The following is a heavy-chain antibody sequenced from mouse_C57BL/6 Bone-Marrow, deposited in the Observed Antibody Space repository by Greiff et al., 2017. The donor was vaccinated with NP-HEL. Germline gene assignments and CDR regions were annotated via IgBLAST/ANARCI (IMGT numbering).Heavy chain of an antibody. V-gene: IGHV1-82*01. Sequence: QVQLQQSGPELVKPGASVKISCKASGYAFSSSWMHWVKQRPGKGLEWIGWIYPGDGDTNYNGKFKGKATLTADKSSSTAYLQLSRLTSEDSAVYFCAWATIDLYWYLDVWGTGTAVTVSS. CDR1: GYAFSSSW. CDR3: AWATIDLYWYLDV. D-gene: IGHD3-1*01. CDR2: IYPGDGDT. J-gene: IGHJ1*03.